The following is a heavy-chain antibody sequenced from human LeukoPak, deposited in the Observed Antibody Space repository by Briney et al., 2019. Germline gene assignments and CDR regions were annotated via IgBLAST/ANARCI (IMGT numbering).Heavy chain of an antibody. CDR3: ARDRGALDI. Sequence: GGSLRLSCAASGFTFGDYWMHWVRQVPGKGPVWLSRVNKDGTFAQYAGSMKGRFTISRDNAKNTVYLQVSSLRAEDTAVYYCARDRGALDIWGLGTMVIVSS. J-gene: IGHJ3*02. CDR2: VNKDGTFA. CDR1: GFTFGDYW. V-gene: IGHV3-74*01. D-gene: IGHD3-10*01.